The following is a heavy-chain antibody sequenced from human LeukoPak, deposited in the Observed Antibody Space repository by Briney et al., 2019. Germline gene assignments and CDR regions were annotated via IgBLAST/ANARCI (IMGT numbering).Heavy chain of an antibody. J-gene: IGHJ4*01. V-gene: IGHV3-21*01. CDR2: ISSSSSYV. Sequence: GGSLRLSCAASGFTFNSYSMNWVRQAPGKGLEWVSSISSSSSYVYYADSVKGRFTISRDNAKNSLYLQMNSLRAGDTAVYYCARGGDYGDFWGQGTLVTVSS. CDR1: GFTFNSYS. CDR3: ARGGDYGDF.